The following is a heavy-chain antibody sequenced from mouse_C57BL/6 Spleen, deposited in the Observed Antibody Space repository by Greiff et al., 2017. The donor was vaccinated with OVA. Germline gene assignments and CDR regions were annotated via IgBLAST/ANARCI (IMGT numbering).Heavy chain of an antibody. Sequence: DVKLVESGPGLVKPSQSLSLTCSVTGYSIPSGYYWNWIRQFPGNKLEWMGYISYDGSNNYNPSLKNRISITRDTAKNQFFLKLNSVTTEDTATYYCARGGMDYWGQGTSVTVSS. J-gene: IGHJ4*01. CDR1: GYSIPSGYY. CDR3: ARGGMDY. V-gene: IGHV3-6*01. CDR2: ISYDGSN.